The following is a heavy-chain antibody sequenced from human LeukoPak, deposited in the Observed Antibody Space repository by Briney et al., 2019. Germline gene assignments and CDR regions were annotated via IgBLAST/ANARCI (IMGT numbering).Heavy chain of an antibody. CDR3: ARDDCSSISCYHNWFDP. V-gene: IGHV3-7*01. CDR2: IKQDGSEK. Sequence: GGSLRLSCAASGFTFSSYWMSWVRQAPGKGLEWVANIKQDGSEKYYVDSVKGRFTISRDNAKNSLYLQMNGLRAEDTAVYYCARDDCSSISCYHNWFDPWGQGTLVTVSS. D-gene: IGHD2-2*01. CDR1: GFTFSSYW. J-gene: IGHJ5*02.